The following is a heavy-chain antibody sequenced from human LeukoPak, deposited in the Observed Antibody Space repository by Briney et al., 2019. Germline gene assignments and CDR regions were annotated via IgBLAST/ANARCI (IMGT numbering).Heavy chain of an antibody. CDR3: ARAAY. Sequence: GGSLRLSCAASGFTFSDSWMSWVRQAPAKGLEWVASIKEDGTEKYYVDSVKGRFTISRDNAKNSLYLQMTSLRAEGTAVYYCARAAYWGQGTLVVVSS. J-gene: IGHJ4*02. CDR1: GFTFSDSW. V-gene: IGHV3-7*01. CDR2: IKEDGTEK.